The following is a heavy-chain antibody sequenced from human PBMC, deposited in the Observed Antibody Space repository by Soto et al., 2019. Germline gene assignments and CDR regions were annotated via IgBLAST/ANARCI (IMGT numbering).Heavy chain of an antibody. CDR2: IVPITGMT. V-gene: IGHV1-69*02. CDR1: GGTFSSYT. D-gene: IGHD2-15*01. CDR3: SRGVASLVDS. J-gene: IGHJ4*02. Sequence: QVQLVQSGAEVKKPGSSVRVSCTPSGGTFSSYTISWVRQAPGPRHEWMGRIVPITGMTRYAQKFQGRLTITAVTSTTTAYLELSSLTSEVSAVYFCSRGVASLVDSWGQGTQVTVSS.